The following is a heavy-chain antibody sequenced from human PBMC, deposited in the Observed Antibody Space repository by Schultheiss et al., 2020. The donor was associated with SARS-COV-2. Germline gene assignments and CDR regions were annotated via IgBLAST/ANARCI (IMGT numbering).Heavy chain of an antibody. J-gene: IGHJ4*02. CDR3: ARRGTTVVPAAIGGYFDY. V-gene: IGHV4-39*01. Sequence: SETLSLTCTVSGGSISSGGYYWSWIRQHPGKGLEWIGYIYYSGSTYYNPSLKSRVTISVDTSKNQFSLKLSSVTAADTAVYYCARRGTTVVPAAIGGYFDYWGQGTLVTVSS. D-gene: IGHD2-2*02. CDR2: IYYSGST. CDR1: GGSISSGGYY.